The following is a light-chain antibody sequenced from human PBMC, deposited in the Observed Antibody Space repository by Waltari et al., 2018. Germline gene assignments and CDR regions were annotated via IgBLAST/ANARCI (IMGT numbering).Light chain of an antibody. CDR1: SSDVGGYNY. CDR3: SSYTSSSTSVV. V-gene: IGLV2-14*01. J-gene: IGLJ2*01. Sequence: QSALTQPASVSGSPGQSITISCTGTSSDVGGYNYVSWYQQHPGKAPKLMIYDVSKRPSAVSNRFSGSNSGNTASLTISGLQAEDEADYYCSSYTSSSTSVVFGGGTKLTVL. CDR2: DVS.